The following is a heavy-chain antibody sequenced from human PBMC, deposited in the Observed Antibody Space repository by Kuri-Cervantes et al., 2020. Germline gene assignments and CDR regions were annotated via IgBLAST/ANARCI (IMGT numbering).Heavy chain of an antibody. CDR2: ISYDGSNK. D-gene: IGHD3-10*01. J-gene: IGHJ4*02. Sequence: GGSLRLSCAASGFTFSSYGMHWVRQAPGKGLEWVAVISYDGSNKYYADSVKGRFTISRDNSKNTLYLQMNSLRAEDTAVYYCAKDRGVRGVAIDYWGQGTLVTVSS. V-gene: IGHV3-30*18. CDR3: AKDRGVRGVAIDY. CDR1: GFTFSSYG.